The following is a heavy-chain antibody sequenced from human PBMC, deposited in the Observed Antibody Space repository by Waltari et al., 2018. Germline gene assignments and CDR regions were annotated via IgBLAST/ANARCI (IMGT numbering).Heavy chain of an antibody. J-gene: IGHJ4*02. D-gene: IGHD4-17*01. CDR2: IKQDGREK. V-gene: IGHV3-7*01. CDR3: ARDDFTVTTYFDY. Sequence: EVQLVESGGGLVQPGGSLRLSCAASGFTFSSYWMSWVRQAPGKGLEWVANIKQDGREKYYVDSVKGRFTISRDNAKNSLYLQMNSLRAEDTAVYYCARDDFTVTTYFDYWGQGTLVTVSS. CDR1: GFTFSSYW.